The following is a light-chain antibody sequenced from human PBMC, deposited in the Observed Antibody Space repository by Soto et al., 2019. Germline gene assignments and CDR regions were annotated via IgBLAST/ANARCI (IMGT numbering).Light chain of an antibody. J-gene: IGLJ2*01. CDR1: SADIGNHY. V-gene: IGLV1-51*01. CDR3: GTWDSGRNIGL. Sequence: QSVLTQPPSVSAAPGQTVTISCSGTSADIGNHYDSWYQHLPGTAPNLLIYNNNNRPSGIPDRFSGSKAGTSATLDITGLQNGDEADYYCGTWDSGRNIGLFGGGTKLTVL. CDR2: NNN.